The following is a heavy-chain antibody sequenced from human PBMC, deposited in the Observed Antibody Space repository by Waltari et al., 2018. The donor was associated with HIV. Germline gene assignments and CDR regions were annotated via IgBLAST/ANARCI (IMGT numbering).Heavy chain of an antibody. CDR1: GYSISTGYY. CDR3: ARDQILRFLEWSFDY. Sequence: QVQLQESGPGLVKPSETLSLTCAVSGYSISTGYYWGWIRQPPGKGLEWIGSIHHSGSTYYNPSLRSRVAISVDTSKNQFSLNLNSVTAADTAVYYCARDQILRFLEWSFDYWGQGILVTVS. J-gene: IGHJ4*02. V-gene: IGHV4-38-2*02. D-gene: IGHD3-3*01. CDR2: IHHSGST.